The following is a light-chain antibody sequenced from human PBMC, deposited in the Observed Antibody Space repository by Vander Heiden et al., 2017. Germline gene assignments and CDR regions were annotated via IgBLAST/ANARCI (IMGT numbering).Light chain of an antibody. V-gene: IGLV2-23*01. CDR3: CSYAGSSTLNV. CDR2: EGS. CDR1: SSDVGGYNL. J-gene: IGLJ1*01. Sequence: ALTQPASVPGSPGQSIPIPCTGTSSDVGGYNLVSWYQQHPGKAPKLMIYEGSKRPSGVSNRFSGSKSGNTASLTIAGLQAEDEADYYCCSYAGSSTLNVFGTGTKVTVL.